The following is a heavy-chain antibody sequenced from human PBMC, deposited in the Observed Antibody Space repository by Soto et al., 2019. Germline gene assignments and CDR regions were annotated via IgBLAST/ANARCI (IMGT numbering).Heavy chain of an antibody. V-gene: IGHV3-30-3*01. CDR3: ARLSGIVVVAAMVGAFDV. CDR2: ISYDGSNK. CDR1: GFTFSSYA. Sequence: GGSLRLSFAASGFTFSSYAMHWVRQAPGKGLEWVAVISYDGSNKYYADSVKGRFTISRDNSKNTLYLQMNSLRAEDTAVYYFARLSGIVVVAAMVGAFDVWGEGTMV. D-gene: IGHD2-21*02. J-gene: IGHJ3*01.